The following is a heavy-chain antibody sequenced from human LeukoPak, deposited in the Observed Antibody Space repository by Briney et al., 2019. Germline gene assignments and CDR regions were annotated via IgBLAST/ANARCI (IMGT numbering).Heavy chain of an antibody. CDR3: AKGPDIVATIRFDY. Sequence: QAGGSLRLSCAASGFTFRSYAMSWVRQAPGKGLEWVSAISGSGGSTYYADSVKGRFTISRDNSKNTLYLQMNSLRAEDTAVYYCAKGPDIVATIRFDYWGQGTLVTVSS. CDR2: ISGSGGST. D-gene: IGHD5-12*01. J-gene: IGHJ4*02. V-gene: IGHV3-23*01. CDR1: GFTFRSYA.